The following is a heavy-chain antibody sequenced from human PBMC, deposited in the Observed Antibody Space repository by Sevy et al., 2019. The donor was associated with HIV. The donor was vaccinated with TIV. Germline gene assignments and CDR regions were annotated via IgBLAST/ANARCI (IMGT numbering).Heavy chain of an antibody. CDR3: VKDSSGYYYRFDY. CDR2: ISGSGGST. D-gene: IGHD3-22*01. CDR1: GFTFSSYA. Sequence: GGSLRLSCAASGFTFSSYAMSWVRQAPGKGLEWVSAISGSGGSTYYADSVKGRFTISRDNSKNTLYLQMNSLRAEDTAVYYCVKDSSGYYYRFDYWGQGTLVTVSS. J-gene: IGHJ4*02. V-gene: IGHV3-23*01.